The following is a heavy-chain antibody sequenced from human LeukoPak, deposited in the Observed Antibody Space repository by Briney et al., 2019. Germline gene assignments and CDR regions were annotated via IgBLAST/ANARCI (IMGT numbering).Heavy chain of an antibody. D-gene: IGHD3-10*01. CDR3: ARAKGGSGSYYNGYYYGMDV. J-gene: IGHJ6*02. V-gene: IGHV4-4*02. CDR2: IYHSGTT. Sequence: SGTLSLTCAVSGDSISSSNWWSWVRQSPGKGLEWIGQIYHSGTTIYTPSLKRRVTISIDKSENQFSLKMNSVTAADTAVYYCARAKGGSGSYYNGYYYGMDVWGQGTTVTVSS. CDR1: GDSISSSNW.